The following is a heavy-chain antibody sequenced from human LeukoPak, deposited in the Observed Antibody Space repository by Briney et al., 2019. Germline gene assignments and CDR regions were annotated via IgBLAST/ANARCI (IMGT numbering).Heavy chain of an antibody. CDR3: ARESGSANWFDP. CDR1: GYTFTGYY. D-gene: IGHD3-10*01. CDR2: INPNSGGT. Sequence: ASVKVSCKASGYTFTGYYMHWVRQAPGQGLEWMGWINPNSGGTNYAQKFQGWVTMTGDTSISTAYMELSRLRSDDTAVYYCARESGSANWFDPWGQGTLVTVSS. J-gene: IGHJ5*02. V-gene: IGHV1-2*04.